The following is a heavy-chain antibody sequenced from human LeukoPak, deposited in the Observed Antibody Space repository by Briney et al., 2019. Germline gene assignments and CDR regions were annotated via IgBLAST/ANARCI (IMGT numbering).Heavy chain of an antibody. CDR3: ARENRLAGDY. Sequence: GGSLRLSCAASGFTFSRHWMHWVRQVPGKGLVWVSRIKTDGSTTTYADSVKGRFTISRDNAKNTLYLQMNSLRAEDTAMYYCARENRLAGDYWGQGTLVTVSS. D-gene: IGHD2-21*01. J-gene: IGHJ4*02. CDR1: GFTFSRHW. V-gene: IGHV3-74*01. CDR2: IKTDGSTT.